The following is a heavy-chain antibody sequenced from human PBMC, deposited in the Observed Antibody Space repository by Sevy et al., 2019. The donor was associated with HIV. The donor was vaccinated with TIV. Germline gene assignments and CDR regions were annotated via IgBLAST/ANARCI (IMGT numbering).Heavy chain of an antibody. CDR3: ARDHGGVQDWYFDL. Sequence: GGSLRLSCAASGFDVSNNYMSWVRQAPGKGLEWVSVIYTGGSTYYADSVTGRFTMSRDTSKNTVYLQMDSLSAEDTAVYYCARDHGGVQDWYFDLXGRGTLVTVSS. D-gene: IGHD2-8*02. CDR1: GFDVSNNY. J-gene: IGHJ2*01. V-gene: IGHV3-53*01. CDR2: IYTGGST.